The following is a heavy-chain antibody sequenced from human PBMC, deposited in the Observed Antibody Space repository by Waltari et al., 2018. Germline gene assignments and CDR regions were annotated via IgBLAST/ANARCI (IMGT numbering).Heavy chain of an antibody. CDR3: ARAVSPLNAFDI. V-gene: IGHV1-2*06. D-gene: IGHD6-19*01. CDR1: GYTLTGYY. CDR2: INPNRGGT. J-gene: IGHJ3*02. Sequence: QVQLVQSGAEVKKPGASVKVSCKASGYTLTGYYMHWVRQAPGQGLEWMGRINPNRGGTNYAQKFQGRVTMTRDTSISTAYMELSRLRSDDTAVYYCARAVSPLNAFDIWGQGTMVTVSS.